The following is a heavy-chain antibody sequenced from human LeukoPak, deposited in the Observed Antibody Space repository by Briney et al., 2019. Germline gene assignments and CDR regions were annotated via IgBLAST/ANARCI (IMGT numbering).Heavy chain of an antibody. CDR1: GGSVSSGSYY. Sequence: SETLSLTCTVSGGSVSSGSYYWSWIRQPPGKGLEWIGYIYYSGSTNYNPSLESRVTISVDTSKNQFSLKLSSVTAADTAVYYCARIRSPYYYDSSGYYRPGAFDIWGQGTMVTVSS. CDR2: IYYSGST. V-gene: IGHV4-61*01. J-gene: IGHJ3*02. CDR3: ARIRSPYYYDSSGYYRPGAFDI. D-gene: IGHD3-22*01.